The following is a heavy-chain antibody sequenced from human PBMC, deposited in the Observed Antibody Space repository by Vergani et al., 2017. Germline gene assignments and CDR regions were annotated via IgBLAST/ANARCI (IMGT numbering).Heavy chain of an antibody. D-gene: IGHD6-13*01. Sequence: QVQLQESGPGLVKPSETLSLTCAVSGYSISSGYYWSWIRQPAGKGLEWIGRIYTSGSTNYNPSLKSRVTISVDTSKNQFSLKLSSVTAADTAVYYCASSEVYSSSSSFDYWGQGTLVTVSS. CDR2: IYTSGST. V-gene: IGHV4-61*02. CDR1: GYSISSGYY. J-gene: IGHJ4*02. CDR3: ASSEVYSSSSSFDY.